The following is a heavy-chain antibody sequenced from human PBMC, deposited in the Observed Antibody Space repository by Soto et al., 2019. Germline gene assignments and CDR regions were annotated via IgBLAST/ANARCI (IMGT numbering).Heavy chain of an antibody. CDR1: GYTFTSYY. D-gene: IGHD6-19*01. V-gene: IGHV1-46*01. J-gene: IGHJ4*02. CDR3: ARKYSSGWYDY. CDR2: INPSGGST. Sequence: QVQLVQSGAEVKKPGASVKVSCKASGYTFTSYYMHWVRQAPGQGLEWMGIINPSGGSTSYAQKFQGRVTMTSDTSTSTVYMELSSLRSEDTAVYYCARKYSSGWYDYWGQGTLVTVSS.